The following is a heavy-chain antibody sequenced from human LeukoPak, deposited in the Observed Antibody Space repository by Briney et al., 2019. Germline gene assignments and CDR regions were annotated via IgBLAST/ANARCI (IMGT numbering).Heavy chain of an antibody. CDR1: GFTFSSYG. CDR3: AKALHPSWRYYYGMDV. D-gene: IGHD6-6*01. V-gene: IGHV3-30*18. J-gene: IGHJ6*04. CDR2: ISYDGSNK. Sequence: GSSLMISCASSGFTFSSYGMHLVRQAPVQGLVWVAVISYDGSNKYYADYVKGRFTISRDNSKSTLYLQMNSLRAEETAVYYCAKALHPSWRYYYGMDVWGKGTTVTVSS.